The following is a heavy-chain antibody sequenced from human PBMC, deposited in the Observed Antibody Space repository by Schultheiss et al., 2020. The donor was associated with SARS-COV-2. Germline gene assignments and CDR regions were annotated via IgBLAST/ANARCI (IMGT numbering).Heavy chain of an antibody. Sequence: SQTLSLTCAVYGGSFSDYYWSWIRQPPEKGLEWIGEINHSGGTNYNPSLKSRVTISVDTSKNQFSLKLSSVTAADTAVYYCARENLRFGSGSYYKSKYNWFDPWGQGTLVTVSS. V-gene: IGHV4-34*01. CDR2: INHSGGT. CDR1: GGSFSDYY. D-gene: IGHD3-10*01. CDR3: ARENLRFGSGSYYKSKYNWFDP. J-gene: IGHJ5*02.